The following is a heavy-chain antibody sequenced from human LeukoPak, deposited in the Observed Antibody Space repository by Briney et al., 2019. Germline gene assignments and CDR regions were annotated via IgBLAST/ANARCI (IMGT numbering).Heavy chain of an antibody. CDR3: ARDLARGYCSSTSCFENWFDP. J-gene: IGHJ5*02. V-gene: IGHV3-30*03. CDR1: GFTFSSYG. D-gene: IGHD2-2*01. Sequence: PGRSLRLSCAASGFTFSSYGMHWVRQAPGKGLEWVAVISYDGSNKYYADSVKGRFTISRDNSKNTLYLQMNSLRAEDTAVYYCARDLARGYCSSTSCFENWFDPWGQGTLVTVSS. CDR2: ISYDGSNK.